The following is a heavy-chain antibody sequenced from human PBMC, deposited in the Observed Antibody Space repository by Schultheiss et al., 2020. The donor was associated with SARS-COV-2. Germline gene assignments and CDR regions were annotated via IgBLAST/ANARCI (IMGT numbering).Heavy chain of an antibody. J-gene: IGHJ4*02. V-gene: IGHV3-74*01. CDR3: AKPRRGS. Sequence: GGSLRLSCAASGFTFSNSWMHWVRQAPGKGLVWVSHINGDGSATNYADSVKGRFTISRDNAKNTLFLQMHSLRAEDTALYYCAKPRRGSWVQGTLVTVSS. CDR1: GFTFSNSW. D-gene: IGHD3-16*01. CDR2: INGDGSAT.